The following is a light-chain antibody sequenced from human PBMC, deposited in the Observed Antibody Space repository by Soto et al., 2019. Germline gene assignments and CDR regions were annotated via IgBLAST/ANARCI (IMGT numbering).Light chain of an antibody. CDR3: SLYTSENTYV. V-gene: IGLV2-8*01. Sequence: QSVLIQPPSASGSPGQSVTISCAGSSSDVGAYEYVSWYQQHPSKAPELILYEVTKRPSGVPDRFSGSKSGNTASLTISGLQAADEADYYCSLYTSENTYVFGTGTKVTVL. CDR2: EVT. CDR1: SSDVGAYEY. J-gene: IGLJ1*01.